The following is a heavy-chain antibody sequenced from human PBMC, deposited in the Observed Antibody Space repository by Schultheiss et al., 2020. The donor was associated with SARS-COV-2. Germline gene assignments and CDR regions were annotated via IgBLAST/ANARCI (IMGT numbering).Heavy chain of an antibody. Sequence: SVKVSCKASGGTFSSYAISWVRQAPGQRLEWIGWIVVGSGNTNYAQKFQERVTITRDMSTSTAYMELSSLRSEDTAVYYCAADISVGIAVAGRNYFDYWGQGTLVTVSS. D-gene: IGHD6-19*01. CDR2: IVVGSGNT. J-gene: IGHJ4*02. CDR1: GGTFSSYA. CDR3: AADISVGIAVAGRNYFDY. V-gene: IGHV1-58*02.